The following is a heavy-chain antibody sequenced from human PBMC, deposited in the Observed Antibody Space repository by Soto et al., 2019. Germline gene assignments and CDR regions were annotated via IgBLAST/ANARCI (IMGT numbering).Heavy chain of an antibody. CDR2: IWYDGSNK. V-gene: IGHV3-33*01. Sequence: QVQLVESGGGVVQPGRSLRLSCAASGFTFSSYGMHWVRQAPGKGLEWVAVIWYDGSNKYYADSVKGRFTISRDNSKNTLYLQMNSLRAEDTAVYYCARDQQSSQLVPPRTSSLYYGMDVWGQGTTVTVSS. J-gene: IGHJ6*02. CDR1: GFTFSSYG. D-gene: IGHD6-13*01. CDR3: ARDQQSSQLVPPRTSSLYYGMDV.